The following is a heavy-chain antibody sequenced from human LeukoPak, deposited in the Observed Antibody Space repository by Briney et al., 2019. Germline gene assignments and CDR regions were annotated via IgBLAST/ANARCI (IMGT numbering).Heavy chain of an antibody. Sequence: GGSLRLSRAASGFTFSAYWMSWVRQAAGKGLEWLANIKQDGSEKYYVDSVKGRFTISRDNAKNSMYLQMNSLTAEDTAVYYCAGGGSGWYGYWGQGTLVTVSS. CDR3: AGGGSGWYGY. CDR2: IKQDGSEK. V-gene: IGHV3-7*01. D-gene: IGHD6-19*01. CDR1: GFTFSAYW. J-gene: IGHJ4*02.